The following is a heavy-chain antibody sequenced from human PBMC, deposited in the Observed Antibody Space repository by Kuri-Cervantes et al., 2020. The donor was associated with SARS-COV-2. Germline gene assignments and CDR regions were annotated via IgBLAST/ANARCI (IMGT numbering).Heavy chain of an antibody. V-gene: IGHV3-23*01. J-gene: IGHJ5*01. CDR2: ISGSGGST. Sequence: GESLKISCAASGFTFSSYAMSWVRQAPGKGLEWVSVISGSGGSTYYADSVKGRFTISRDNSKNTLYLQMNSLKTEDTAVYYCTRVNSGWYGSWGQGNLVNVSS. CDR3: TRVNSGWYGS. D-gene: IGHD1-26*01. CDR1: GFTFSSYA.